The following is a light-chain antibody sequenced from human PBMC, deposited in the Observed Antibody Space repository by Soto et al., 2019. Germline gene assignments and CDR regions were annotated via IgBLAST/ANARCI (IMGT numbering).Light chain of an antibody. CDR3: QQYTNWPPLT. V-gene: IGKV3-15*01. CDR1: QSVHND. CDR2: DAS. Sequence: EIVMTQSPATLSVSPGEGATLSCRASQSVHNDLAWYQHKPGQAPRLLIYDASTRATGIPARFSGSGSGTEFTLTIRSLQSEDFAGYYCQQYTNWPPLTFGGGTKVEI. J-gene: IGKJ4*01.